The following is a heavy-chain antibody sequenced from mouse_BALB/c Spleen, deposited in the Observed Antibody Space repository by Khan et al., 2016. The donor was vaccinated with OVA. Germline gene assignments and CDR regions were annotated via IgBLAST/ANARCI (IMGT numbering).Heavy chain of an antibody. J-gene: IGHJ3*01. CDR1: GYSFTDYY. CDR2: ISPGSGDT. V-gene: IGHV1-77*01. D-gene: IGHD1-2*01. CDR3: ARRNYFGYTFAY. Sequence: QVQLQQSGAELARPGASVKLSCKASGYSFTDYYINWVKQRTGQGLEWIGEISPGSGDTYYNEKFKGTATLTADKSSSTAYMQLSSLTSEASAVYFGARRNYFGYTFAYWGQGTLVTVSA.